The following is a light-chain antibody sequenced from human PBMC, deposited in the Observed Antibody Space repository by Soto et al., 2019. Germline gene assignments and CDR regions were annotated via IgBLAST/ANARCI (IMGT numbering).Light chain of an antibody. CDR3: QQYGSSPLT. J-gene: IGKJ4*01. V-gene: IGKV3-20*01. CDR2: DAS. CDR1: QSISGRY. Sequence: ETVLTQSPGTLSLSPGERASLSCRASQSISGRYLAWYQQKPGQAPRLLIYDASSRATGIPDRFSGSGSGTDFILPLSRLEPEDFAVYYCQQYGSSPLTFGGGTKVEIK.